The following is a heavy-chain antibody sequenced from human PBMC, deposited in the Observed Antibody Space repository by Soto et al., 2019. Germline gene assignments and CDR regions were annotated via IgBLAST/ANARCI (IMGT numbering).Heavy chain of an antibody. J-gene: IGHJ4*02. D-gene: IGHD3-16*02. CDR2: TSAYSGHT. Sequence: VKVSSKASGSTCSNYGFSWARQAPGPGLEWMGWTSAYSGHTNYAQKFQGRVTMTTDTLTSTACRDLWSLRSDDKAVYYCATDFENYVCGSRRYTAGYWGWRSLVTVSS. V-gene: IGHV1-18*01. CDR3: ATDFENYVCGSRRYTAGY. CDR1: GSTCSNYG.